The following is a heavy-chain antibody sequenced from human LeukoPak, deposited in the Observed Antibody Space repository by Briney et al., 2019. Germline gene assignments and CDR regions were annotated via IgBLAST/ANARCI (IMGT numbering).Heavy chain of an antibody. CDR1: GFSLSSYA. D-gene: IGHD2-15*01. V-gene: IGHV3-30*04. Sequence: GGSLRLSCAASGFSLSSYAMHWVRQAPGKGLEWVAIISYDGSKKYYADSVKGRFTVSRDNAKNSLYLQMNSLRAEDTAVYYCARDLGDIVVVVESWFDPWGQGTLVTVSS. J-gene: IGHJ5*02. CDR2: ISYDGSKK. CDR3: ARDLGDIVVVVESWFDP.